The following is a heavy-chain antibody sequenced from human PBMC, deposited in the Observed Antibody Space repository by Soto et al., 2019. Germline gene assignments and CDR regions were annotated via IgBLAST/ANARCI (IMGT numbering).Heavy chain of an antibody. CDR3: AAVEQQLVTFDY. V-gene: IGHV1-58*01. CDR2: IVIGSGNT. Sequence: SVKVSCKASGFTFTSSAVQWVRQARGQRLEWIGWIVIGSGNTNYAQKFQERVTITRDMSTSTAYMELSSLRSEDTAVYYCAAVEQQLVTFDYWGQGTLVTVSS. D-gene: IGHD6-13*01. CDR1: GFTFTSSA. J-gene: IGHJ4*02.